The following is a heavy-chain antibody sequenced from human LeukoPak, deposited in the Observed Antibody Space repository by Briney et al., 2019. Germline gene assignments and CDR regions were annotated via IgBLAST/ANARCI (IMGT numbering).Heavy chain of an antibody. J-gene: IGHJ4*02. D-gene: IGHD2-15*01. CDR2: IYYSGST. CDR3: ARHWAYCSGGTCYSFDD. Sequence: SETLSLTCVVAGGSISSSSHYWGWIRQPPGKGLEWIGSIYYSGSTYYSPSLKSRVTISVDTSKNQFSLKLRSVTAADTAVYHCARHWAYCSGGTCYSFDDWGQGTLVTVSS. CDR1: GGSISSSSHY. V-gene: IGHV4-39*01.